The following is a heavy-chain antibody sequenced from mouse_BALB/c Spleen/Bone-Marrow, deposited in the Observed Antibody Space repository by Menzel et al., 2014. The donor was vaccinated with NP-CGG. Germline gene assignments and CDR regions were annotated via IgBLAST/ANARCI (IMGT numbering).Heavy chain of an antibody. D-gene: IGHD4-1*01. CDR2: IHPSDSET. CDR1: GYSFTSYW. CDR3: ARRERTGMNY. V-gene: IGHV1-61*01. J-gene: IGHJ2*01. Sequence: QVQLQQSGAELVRPGASVKLPCKASGYSFTSYWMNWVKQRPGQGLEWIGIIHPSDSETRLNQKFKDKATLTVDKSSSTAYMQLSSPTSEDSAVYYCARRERTGMNYWGQGTTLTVSS.